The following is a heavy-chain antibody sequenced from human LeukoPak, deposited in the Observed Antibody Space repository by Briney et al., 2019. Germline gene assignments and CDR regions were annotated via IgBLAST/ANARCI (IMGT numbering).Heavy chain of an antibody. CDR2: ISGSCGST. CDR3: AKDQEGPSYGLFDY. Sequence: GGSLRLSCAASGFTVSTNDMSWVRQAPGKGLEWVSAISGSCGSTYYADSVKGRFPISRDDSKHPLYLQMNSLSAEDTAVYYCAKDQEGPSYGLFDYWGQGTLVSVSS. CDR1: GFTVSTND. V-gene: IGHV3-23*01. D-gene: IGHD5-18*01. J-gene: IGHJ4*02.